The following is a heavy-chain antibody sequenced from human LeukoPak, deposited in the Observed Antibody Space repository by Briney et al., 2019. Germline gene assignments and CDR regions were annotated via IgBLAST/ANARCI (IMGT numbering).Heavy chain of an antibody. CDR3: ARGVRGMIVVVTCYYGMDV. Sequence: GASVKVSCKASGYTFTSYYMHWVRQAPGQGLEWMGIINPSGGSTSYAQKFQGRVTMTRDTSTSTVYMELSSLRSEDTAVYYCARGVRGMIVVVTCYYGMDVWGQGTTVTVSS. V-gene: IGHV1-46*01. J-gene: IGHJ6*02. D-gene: IGHD3-22*01. CDR1: GYTFTSYY. CDR2: INPSGGST.